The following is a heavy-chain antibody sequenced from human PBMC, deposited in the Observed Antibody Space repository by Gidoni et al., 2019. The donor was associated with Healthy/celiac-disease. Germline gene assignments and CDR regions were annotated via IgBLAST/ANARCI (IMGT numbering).Heavy chain of an antibody. CDR2: IYPGHSDT. D-gene: IGHD5-12*01. J-gene: IGHJ3*02. CDR1: GYRFTSYW. V-gene: IGHV5-51*03. CDR3: ARRDGYNSDAFDI. Sequence: EVQLVQSGAEVKKPGESLKIYCKGSGYRFTSYWSGWVRPMPGKGLEWLGIIYPGHSDTRYSPSFQGQVTISADKSISTAYLQWSSLKASDTAMYYCARRDGYNSDAFDIWGQGTMVTVSS.